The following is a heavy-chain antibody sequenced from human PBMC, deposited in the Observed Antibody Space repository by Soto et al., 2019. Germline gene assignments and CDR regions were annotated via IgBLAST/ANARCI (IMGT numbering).Heavy chain of an antibody. Sequence: SETLSLTCTVSGGSISSYYWSWIRQPPGKGLEWIGYIYYSGSTNYNPSLKSRVTISVDTSKNQFSLKLSSVTAADTAVYYCARASGWGGVVIYMNWFDPWGQGTLVTVSS. CDR3: ARASGWGGVVIYMNWFDP. J-gene: IGHJ5*02. CDR2: IYYSGST. CDR1: GGSISSYY. V-gene: IGHV4-59*01. D-gene: IGHD3-3*01.